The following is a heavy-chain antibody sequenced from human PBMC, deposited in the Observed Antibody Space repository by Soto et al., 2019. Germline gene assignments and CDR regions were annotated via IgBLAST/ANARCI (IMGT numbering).Heavy chain of an antibody. CDR1: GFSFSVYA. D-gene: IGHD3-10*01. J-gene: IGHJ4*02. Sequence: EVRLLESRGGLVQPGGSLRLSCAASGFSFSVYAMSWVRQAPGKGLECVSGISGSGDSTHYADSVKGRFTVSRDNSKSMLYLQTNSLRAEDTAIYYCAKALYGGFTYWGQGTLVTVSS. CDR2: ISGSGDST. V-gene: IGHV3-23*01. CDR3: AKALYGGFTY.